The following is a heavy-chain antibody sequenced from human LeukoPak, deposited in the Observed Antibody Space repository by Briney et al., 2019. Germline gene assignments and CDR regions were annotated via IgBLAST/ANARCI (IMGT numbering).Heavy chain of an antibody. Sequence: GGSLRLSCVASGFIFSRYDMHWVHQAPGKGLEWVALIWHDGSKTHYADSVKGRFTISRDDSKSTLYVQMNSLRVEDTAVYYCARDPATVTSHFDYWGQGALVTVSS. J-gene: IGHJ4*02. D-gene: IGHD4-17*01. CDR1: GFIFSRYD. CDR2: IWHDGSKT. V-gene: IGHV3-33*01. CDR3: ARDPATVTSHFDY.